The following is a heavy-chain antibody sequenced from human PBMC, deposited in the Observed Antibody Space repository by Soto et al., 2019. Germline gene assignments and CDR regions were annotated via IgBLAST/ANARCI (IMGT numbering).Heavy chain of an antibody. V-gene: IGHV3-53*01. J-gene: IGHJ5*02. CDR2: HYSGGST. D-gene: IGHD1-26*01. Sequence: DVQLVESGGGLVQPGGSLRLSCAISSFSVSSNYLSWVRQAPGKGLEWVSVHYSGGSTYYADSVQGRFTISRDKSNNTLYLQMRRVRAEDTAVYFCARHRHPRGTVGATSPLDPWGQGTQVTVSS. CDR3: ARHRHPRGTVGATSPLDP. CDR1: SFSVSSNY.